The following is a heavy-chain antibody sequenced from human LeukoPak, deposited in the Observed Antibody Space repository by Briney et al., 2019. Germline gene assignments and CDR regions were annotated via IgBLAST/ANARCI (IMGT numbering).Heavy chain of an antibody. CDR2: IYYSGST. CDR1: GGSISSSSYY. Sequence: SETLSLTCTVSGGSISSSSYYWGWIRQPPGKGLEWIGSIYYSGSTYYNPSLKSRVTISVDTSKNQFSLKLSSVTAADTAVYYCARHRNDFWSGYLFDYWGQGTPVTVSS. J-gene: IGHJ4*02. D-gene: IGHD3-3*01. V-gene: IGHV4-39*01. CDR3: ARHRNDFWSGYLFDY.